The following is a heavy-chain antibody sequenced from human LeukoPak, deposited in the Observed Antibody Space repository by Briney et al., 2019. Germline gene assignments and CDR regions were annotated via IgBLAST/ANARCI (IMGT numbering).Heavy chain of an antibody. V-gene: IGHV4-59*08. CDR3: ARHVGPDHYYDYHGAFDI. D-gene: IGHD3-22*01. CDR1: GGSIISYY. Sequence: SETLSLTCTVSGGSIISYYWSWIRQPPGKGLEWIGYIYYSGSTNYNPSLKSRVTISLDTSKNQFSLKLSSVTAADTAMYYCARHVGPDHYYDYHGAFDIWGQGTMVTVSS. J-gene: IGHJ3*02. CDR2: IYYSGST.